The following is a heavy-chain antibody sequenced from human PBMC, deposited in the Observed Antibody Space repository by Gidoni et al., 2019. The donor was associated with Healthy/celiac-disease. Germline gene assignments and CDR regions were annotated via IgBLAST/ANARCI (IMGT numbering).Heavy chain of an antibody. CDR3: ARDSGYCSGGSCYPGLYYYYGMEV. Sequence: QVQLVESGGGVVQPGRSLRLSCAASGFTFSSYAMHWVRQAPGKGLGWVAVISYDGSNKYYADSVKGRFTISRDNSKNTLYLQMNSLRAEDTAVYYCARDSGYCSGGSCYPGLYYYYGMEVWGQGTTVTVSS. V-gene: IGHV3-30*04. CDR2: ISYDGSNK. CDR1: GFTFSSYA. J-gene: IGHJ6*02. D-gene: IGHD2-15*01.